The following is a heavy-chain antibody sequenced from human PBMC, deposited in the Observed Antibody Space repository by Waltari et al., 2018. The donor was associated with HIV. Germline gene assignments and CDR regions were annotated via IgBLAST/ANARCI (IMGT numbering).Heavy chain of an antibody. D-gene: IGHD3-22*01. CDR2: INWDGGDS. CDR1: GFTFDHYA. J-gene: IGHJ5*02. Sequence: EVQLMESGGGLVQPGRSLRLSCVGSGFTFDHYAFHWVRQGPGKGLDWVSGINWDGGDSGYADSVKGRFTISRDNAKNSIYLQMNTLRPEDTALYYCAKGEAGNYDSTGYAESWGQGTLVTVSS. CDR3: AKGEAGNYDSTGYAES. V-gene: IGHV3-9*01.